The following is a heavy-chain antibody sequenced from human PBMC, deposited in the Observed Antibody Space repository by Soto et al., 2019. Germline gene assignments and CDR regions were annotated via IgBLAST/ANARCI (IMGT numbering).Heavy chain of an antibody. CDR1: GYSFTSYW. J-gene: IGHJ6*02. D-gene: IGHD2-2*01. Sequence: GESLKISCKGSGYSFTSYWISWVRQMPGKGLEWMGRIDPSDSYTNYSPSFQGHVTISADKSISTAYLQWSSLKASDTAMYYCATCRDCITTSCFPAEPQVGMDVGVQGTTVTVYS. V-gene: IGHV5-10-1*01. CDR2: IDPSDSYT. CDR3: ATCRDCITTSCFPAEPQVGMDV.